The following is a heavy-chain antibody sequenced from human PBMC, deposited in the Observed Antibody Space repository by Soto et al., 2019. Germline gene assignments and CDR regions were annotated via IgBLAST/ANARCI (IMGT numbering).Heavy chain of an antibody. J-gene: IGHJ5*02. CDR2: ISYDGSNK. V-gene: IGHV3-30-3*01. Sequence: QVQLVESGGGVVQPGRSLRLSCAASGFTFSSYAMHWVRQAPGKGLEWVAVISYDGSNKYYADSVKGRFTISRDNSKNTLYLQMNSLRAEDTAVYYCARSVPSFMVWAGSKNWFDPWGQGTLVTVSS. CDR1: GFTFSSYA. CDR3: ARSVPSFMVWAGSKNWFDP. D-gene: IGHD2-8*01.